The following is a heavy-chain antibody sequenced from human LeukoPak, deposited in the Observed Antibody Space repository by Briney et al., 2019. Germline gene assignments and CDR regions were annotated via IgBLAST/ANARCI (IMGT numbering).Heavy chain of an antibody. J-gene: IGHJ4*02. CDR3: AREGYGWLQLRRAFDY. Sequence: SETLSLTCTVSGGSISSSSYYWSWIRQPPGKGLEWIGYIYYSGSTNYNPSLKSRVTISVDTSKNQFSLKLSSVTAADTAVYYCAREGYGWLQLRRAFDYWGQGTLVTVSS. CDR1: GGSISSSSYY. CDR2: IYYSGST. D-gene: IGHD5-24*01. V-gene: IGHV4-61*01.